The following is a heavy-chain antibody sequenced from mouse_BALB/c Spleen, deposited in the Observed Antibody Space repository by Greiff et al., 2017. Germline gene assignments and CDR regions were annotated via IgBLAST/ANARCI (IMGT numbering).Heavy chain of an antibody. V-gene: IGHV5-12-2*01. J-gene: IGHJ4*01. Sequence: EVKLVESGGGLVQPGGSLKLSCAASGFTFSSYTMSWVRQTPEKRLEWVAYISNGGGSTYYPDSVKGRFTISRDNAKNTLYLQMSSLRSEDTAMYYCARLLVWAMDYWGQGTSVTVSS. CDR1: GFTFSSYT. CDR2: ISNGGGST. CDR3: ARLLVWAMDY. D-gene: IGHD2-10*02.